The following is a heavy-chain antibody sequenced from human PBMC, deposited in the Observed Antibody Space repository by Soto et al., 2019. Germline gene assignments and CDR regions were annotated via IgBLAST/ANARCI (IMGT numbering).Heavy chain of an antibody. D-gene: IGHD6-19*01. CDR3: APAAGYSSGWFDY. CDR2: IYYSGST. Sequence: SETLSLTCAVSGYSISSSNWWGWIRQPPGKGLEWIGYIYYSGSTYYNPSLKSRVTMSVDTSKNQFSLKLSSVTAVDTAVYYCAPAAGYSSGWFDYWGQGTLVT. J-gene: IGHJ4*02. CDR1: GYSISSSNW. V-gene: IGHV4-28*01.